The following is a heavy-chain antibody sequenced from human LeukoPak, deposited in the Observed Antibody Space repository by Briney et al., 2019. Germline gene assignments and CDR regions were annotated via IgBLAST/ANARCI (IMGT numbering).Heavy chain of an antibody. V-gene: IGHV1-18*01. Sequence: ASVKVSCKASGGTFSSYAISWVRQAPGQGLEWMGWISAYNGNTNFAQKLQGRVTMTRDTSISTAYMELSRLRSDDTAVYYCARDMGGYDSLDYWGQGTLVTVSS. CDR2: ISAYNGNT. CDR1: GGTFSSYA. CDR3: ARDMGGYDSLDY. D-gene: IGHD5-12*01. J-gene: IGHJ4*02.